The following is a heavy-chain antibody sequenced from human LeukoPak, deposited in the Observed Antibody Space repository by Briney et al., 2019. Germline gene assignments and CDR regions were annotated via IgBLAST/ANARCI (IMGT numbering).Heavy chain of an antibody. CDR3: ARDQRYFDWARPYNWFDP. D-gene: IGHD3-9*01. J-gene: IGHJ5*02. V-gene: IGHV3-11*01. CDR2: ISSSGSTI. Sequence: PGGSLRLSCAASGFIFSDYYMSWIRQAPGKGLERVSYISSSGSTIYYADSVKGRFTISRDNAKNSLYLQMNSLRAEDTAVYYCARDQRYFDWARPYNWFDPWGQGTLVTVSS. CDR1: GFIFSDYY.